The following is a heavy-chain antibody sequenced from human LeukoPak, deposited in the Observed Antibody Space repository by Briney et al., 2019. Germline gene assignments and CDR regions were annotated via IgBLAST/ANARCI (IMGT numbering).Heavy chain of an antibody. D-gene: IGHD3-10*01. J-gene: IGHJ6*03. CDR3: ARGSSGTYYYYYYMDV. Sequence: SETLSLTCTVSGGSISSSSYYWGWIRQPPGKGLEWIGSIYYSGNTYYNPSLKSRVTISVDTSKSQFSLKLSSVTAADTAVYYCARGSSGTYYYYYYMDVWGKGTTVTVSS. CDR1: GGSISSSSYY. CDR2: IYYSGNT. V-gene: IGHV4-39*01.